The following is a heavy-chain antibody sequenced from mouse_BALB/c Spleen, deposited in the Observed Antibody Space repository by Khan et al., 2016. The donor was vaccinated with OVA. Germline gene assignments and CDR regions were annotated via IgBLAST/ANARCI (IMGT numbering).Heavy chain of an antibody. CDR2: ISYSGST. V-gene: IGHV3-2*02. D-gene: IGHD2-3*01. CDR1: GYSITSDYA. Sequence: EVQLVESGPGLVKPSQSLSLTCTVTGYSITSDYAWNWIRQFPGNKLEWMGYISYSGSTNYNPSLKSRISITRDTSKNQFFLQFNSVTTEDTATYYCARDGSRYNYAMDYWGQGTSVTVSS. J-gene: IGHJ4*01. CDR3: ARDGSRYNYAMDY.